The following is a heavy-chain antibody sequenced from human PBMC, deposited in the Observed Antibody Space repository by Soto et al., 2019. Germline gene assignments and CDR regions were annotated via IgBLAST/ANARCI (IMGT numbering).Heavy chain of an antibody. V-gene: IGHV4-34*01. CDR2: INHSGST. D-gene: IGHD1-26*01. CDR1: GGSFSGYY. J-gene: IGHJ6*02. CDR3: ARGFGSGSYYFGNYYYGMDV. Sequence: PSETLSLTCAVYGGSFSGYYLSWIRQPPGKGLEWIGEINHSGSTNYNPSLKSRVTISVDTSKNQFSLKLSSVTAADTAVYYCARGFGSGSYYFGNYYYGMDVWGQGTTVTVSS.